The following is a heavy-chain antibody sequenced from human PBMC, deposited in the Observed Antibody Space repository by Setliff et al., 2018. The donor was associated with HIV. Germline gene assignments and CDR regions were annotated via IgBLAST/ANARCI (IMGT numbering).Heavy chain of an antibody. Sequence: GGSLRLSCAASGFTFSASVMHWVRQASGKGLEWVGLIRAQANNYATTYTASVKGRFTISRDDSRNIAYLQMSSLRAEDTAVYYCAEGGEGATLTWYYYYIMDVWGQGTTVTVSS. J-gene: IGHJ6*02. CDR1: GFTFSASV. CDR3: AEGGEGATLTWYYYYIMDV. V-gene: IGHV3-73*01. D-gene: IGHD1-26*01. CDR2: IRAQANNYAT.